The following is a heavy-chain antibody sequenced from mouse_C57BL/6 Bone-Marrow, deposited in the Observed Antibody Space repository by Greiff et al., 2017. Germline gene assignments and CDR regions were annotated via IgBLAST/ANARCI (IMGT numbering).Heavy chain of an antibody. V-gene: IGHV1-26*01. CDR3: ARPFYYGSSRDY. Sequence: EVQLQQSGPELVKPGASVKISCKASGYTFTDYYMNWVKQSHGKSLEWIGDINPNNGGTSYNQKFTGKATLTVDKSSSTAYMELRSLTSEDSAVYYCARPFYYGSSRDYWGQGTTLTVSS. CDR1: GYTFTDYY. J-gene: IGHJ2*01. D-gene: IGHD1-1*01. CDR2: INPNNGGT.